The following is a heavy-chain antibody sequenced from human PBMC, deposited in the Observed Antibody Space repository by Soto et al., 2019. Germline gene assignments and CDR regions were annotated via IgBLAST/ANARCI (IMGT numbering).Heavy chain of an antibody. CDR1: GYTFTSYD. D-gene: IGHD3-3*01. Sequence: ASVKVSCKASGYTFTSYDINWVRQATGQGLEWMGWMNPNSGNTGYAQKFQGRVTMTRNTSISTAYMELSSLRSEDTAVYYCARSPNDDFWGGYPLYNWFDPWGQGTLVTVSS. V-gene: IGHV1-8*01. J-gene: IGHJ5*02. CDR3: ARSPNDDFWGGYPLYNWFDP. CDR2: MNPNSGNT.